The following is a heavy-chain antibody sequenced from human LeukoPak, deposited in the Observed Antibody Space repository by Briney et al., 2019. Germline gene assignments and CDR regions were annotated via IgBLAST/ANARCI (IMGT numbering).Heavy chain of an antibody. V-gene: IGHV3-30-3*01. CDR1: GFTFSSYA. J-gene: IGHJ4*02. CDR2: ISYDGSNK. CDR3: AKDYSEFGAYFDY. Sequence: GGSLRLSCAASGFTFSSYAMHWVRQAPGKGLEWVAVISYDGSNKYYADSVKGRFTISRDNSKNTLYLQMNSLRAEDTALYYCAKDYSEFGAYFDYWGQGTLVTVSS. D-gene: IGHD3-10*01.